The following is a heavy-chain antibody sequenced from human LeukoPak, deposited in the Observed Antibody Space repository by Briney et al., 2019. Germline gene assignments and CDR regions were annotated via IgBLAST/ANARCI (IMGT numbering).Heavy chain of an antibody. Sequence: GGSLRLSCAASGFTFSSYAMSWARQAPGKGLEWVSAISGSGGSTYYADSVKGRFTISRDNSKNTLYLQMNSLRAEDTAVYYCAKSLSEYSSGWYDFDYWGQGTLVTVSS. CDR3: AKSLSEYSSGWYDFDY. CDR1: GFTFSSYA. D-gene: IGHD6-19*01. J-gene: IGHJ4*02. CDR2: ISGSGGST. V-gene: IGHV3-23*01.